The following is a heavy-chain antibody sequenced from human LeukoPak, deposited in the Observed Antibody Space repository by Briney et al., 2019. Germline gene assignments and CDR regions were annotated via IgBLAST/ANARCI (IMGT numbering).Heavy chain of an antibody. D-gene: IGHD2-15*01. V-gene: IGHV4-39*01. CDR1: GGSISSVNL. CDR3: ARRWYVDY. J-gene: IGHJ4*02. Sequence: TSETLSLTCAVSGGSISSVNLWSWVRQPPGKGLEWIGSIYYSGSTYYNPSLKSRVTISVDTSKNQFSLKLSSVTAADTAVYYCARRWYVDYWGQGTLVTVSS. CDR2: IYYSGST.